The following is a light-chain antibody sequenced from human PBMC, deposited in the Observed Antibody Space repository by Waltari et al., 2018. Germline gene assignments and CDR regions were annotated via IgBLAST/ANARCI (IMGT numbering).Light chain of an antibody. V-gene: IGLV2-23*02. CDR2: EVN. Sequence: QSAPTQPASVSGSPGQSITISCTGTSSDIGSYNLVSWYQLHPDNAPKLIMYEVNKRPSGVSPRFSGSKSGNTASLTISGLQSEDEADYYCCSNAGSRNWVFGGGTKLTVL. CDR1: SSDIGSYNL. CDR3: CSNAGSRNWV. J-gene: IGLJ3*02.